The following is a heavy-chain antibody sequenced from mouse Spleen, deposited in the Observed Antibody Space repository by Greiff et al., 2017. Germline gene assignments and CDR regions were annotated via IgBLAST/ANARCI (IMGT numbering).Heavy chain of an antibody. D-gene: IGHD2-5*01. CDR1: GYTFTSYW. CDR3: ARGLDYSNYNY. CDR2: IYPGSGST. J-gene: IGHJ2*01. Sequence: VQLQQSGAELVKPGASVKMSCKASGYTFTSYWITWVKQRPGQGLEWIGDIYPGSGSTNYNEKFKSKATLTVDTSSSTAYMQLSSLTSEDSAVYYCARGLDYSNYNYWGQGTTLTVSS. V-gene: IGHV1-55*01.